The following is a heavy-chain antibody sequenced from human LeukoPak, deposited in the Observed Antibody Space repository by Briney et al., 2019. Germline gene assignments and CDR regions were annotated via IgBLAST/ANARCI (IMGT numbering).Heavy chain of an antibody. CDR3: AREVRKWTTTLYYYYGMDV. CDR1: GGSISSYY. J-gene: IGHJ6*02. Sequence: SETLSPTCTVSGGSISSYYWSWIRQPAGKGLEWIGRIYTSGSTNYNPSLKSRVTMSVDTSKNQFSLKLSSVTAADTAVYYCAREVRKWTTTLYYYYGMDVWGQGTTVTVSS. D-gene: IGHD4-17*01. V-gene: IGHV4-4*07. CDR2: IYTSGST.